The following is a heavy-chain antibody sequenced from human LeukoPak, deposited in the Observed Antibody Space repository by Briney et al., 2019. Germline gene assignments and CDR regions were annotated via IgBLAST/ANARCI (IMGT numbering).Heavy chain of an antibody. Sequence: PSETLSLTCSVSGGSISSGPYFWSWTRQSPGQGLEWIGYIWPSGSTNYNPSLSGRVAISLDKSRNHFTLMVTAVTAADTAVYYCASTYCSSTSCYIGSYYYYMDVWGKGTTVTVSS. J-gene: IGHJ6*03. CDR2: IWPSGST. D-gene: IGHD2-2*02. V-gene: IGHV4-30-2*06. CDR3: ASTYCSSTSCYIGSYYYYMDV. CDR1: GGSISSGPYF.